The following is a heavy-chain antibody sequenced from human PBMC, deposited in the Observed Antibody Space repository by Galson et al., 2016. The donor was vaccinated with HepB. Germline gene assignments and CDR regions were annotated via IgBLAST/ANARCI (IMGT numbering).Heavy chain of an antibody. CDR3: ARVAAKESWGNTILGVVSNWFDP. J-gene: IGHJ5*02. V-gene: IGHV3-21*01. CDR2: ISSSSFFI. CDR1: GFTFSTCT. D-gene: IGHD3-3*01. Sequence: SLRLSCAASGFTFSTCTMNWVRQAPGKGLEWVSSISSSSFFIYYADTVKGRFTISRGNANNSLYLQMNSLRAEDTAVYYCARVAAKESWGNTILGVVSNWFDPWGQGTLVTVSS.